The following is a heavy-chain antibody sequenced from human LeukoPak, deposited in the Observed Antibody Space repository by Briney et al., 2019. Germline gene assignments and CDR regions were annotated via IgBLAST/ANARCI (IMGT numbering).Heavy chain of an antibody. CDR2: INHSGST. CDR1: GGSFSGYF. V-gene: IGHV4-34*01. Sequence: PSETLSLTCAGYGGSFSGYFWSWIRQFPGKGLEWIGEINHSGSTNYNPSLKSRVTISVDTSKNQFSLKLSSVTAADTAVYYCARHRYGSDTSCFGFWGQGTLVTVS. J-gene: IGHJ4*02. D-gene: IGHD2-2*01. CDR3: ARHRYGSDTSCFGF.